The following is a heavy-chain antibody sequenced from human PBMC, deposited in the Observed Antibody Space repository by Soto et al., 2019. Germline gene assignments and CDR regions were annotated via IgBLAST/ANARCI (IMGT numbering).Heavy chain of an antibody. J-gene: IGHJ6*02. CDR3: ARDLRYCSSTSCPPYYYYYGMDV. V-gene: IGHV3-7*03. D-gene: IGHD2-2*01. Sequence: GGSLRLSCAASGFTFSSYWMSWVRQAPGKGLEWVANIKQDGSEKYYVDSVKGRFTISRDNAKNSLYLQMNSLRAEDTAVYYCARDLRYCSSTSCPPYYYYYGMDVWGQGTTVTVS. CDR1: GFTFSSYW. CDR2: IKQDGSEK.